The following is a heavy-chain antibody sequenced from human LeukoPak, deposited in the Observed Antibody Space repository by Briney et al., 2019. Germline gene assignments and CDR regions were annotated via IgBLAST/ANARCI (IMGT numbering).Heavy chain of an antibody. D-gene: IGHD3-3*01. CDR3: ARSPTYYDFWSGYKFIDY. Sequence: GGSLRLFCAASGFAFSSYWMTWVRQAPGKGLEWVANIKNDGSEKYYVDSVKGRFSISRDSAKNSLYLQMNSLRADDTAVYYCARSPTYYDFWSGYKFIDYWGQGTLVTVSS. CDR1: GFAFSSYW. CDR2: IKNDGSEK. V-gene: IGHV3-7*01. J-gene: IGHJ4*02.